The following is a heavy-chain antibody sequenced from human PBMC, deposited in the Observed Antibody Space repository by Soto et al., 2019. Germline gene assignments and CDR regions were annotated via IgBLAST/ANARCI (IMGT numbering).Heavy chain of an antibody. CDR3: ARLGMRLWFGELLDYYYYGMDV. D-gene: IGHD3-10*01. Sequence: ASVKVSCKASGYTFTSYGISGVRQAPGQGLECMVWISAYNGNTNYAQKPQGRVTMTTDTSTSTAYMELRSLRSDDTAVYYCARLGMRLWFGELLDYYYYGMDVWGQGTTVTVYS. J-gene: IGHJ6*02. CDR2: ISAYNGNT. CDR1: GYTFTSYG. V-gene: IGHV1-18*01.